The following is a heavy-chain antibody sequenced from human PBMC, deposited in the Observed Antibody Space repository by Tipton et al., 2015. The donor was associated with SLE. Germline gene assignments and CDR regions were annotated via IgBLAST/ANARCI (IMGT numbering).Heavy chain of an antibody. CDR2: IYYSGST. J-gene: IGHJ6*03. V-gene: IGHV4-39*07. Sequence: TLSLTCTVSGGSISSSSYYWGWIRQPPGKGLEWIGSIYYSGSTYYNPSLKSRVTISKDTSKNQFSLKLSSVTAADTAVYYCVGFGPDAYYYYYMDVWGKGTTVTVSS. CDR1: GGSISSSSYY. CDR3: VGFGPDAYYYYYMDV. D-gene: IGHD3-16*01.